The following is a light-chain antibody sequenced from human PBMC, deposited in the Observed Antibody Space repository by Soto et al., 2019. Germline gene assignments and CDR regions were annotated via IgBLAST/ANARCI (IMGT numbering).Light chain of an antibody. Sequence: IQLTHPPSSLPVSVRDRVTVTFRASQGISSALAWYQQKPGKAPKLLIYDASSLESGVPSRFSGSGSGTDFTLTMRCLQPEDLAPYYCQESFSNALTFGGGTKVDIK. J-gene: IGKJ4*01. CDR1: QGISSA. CDR3: QESFSNALT. V-gene: IGKV1-13*02. CDR2: DAS.